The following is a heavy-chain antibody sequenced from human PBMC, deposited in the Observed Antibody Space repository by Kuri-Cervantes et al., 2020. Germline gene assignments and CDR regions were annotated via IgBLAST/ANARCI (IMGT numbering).Heavy chain of an antibody. Sequence: GESLKISCAASGFTFSSYWMSWVRQAPGKGLEWVANIKQDGSEKYYVDSVKGRFTISRDNAKNSLYLQMNSLRAEDTAVYYCASLGTLPFPNYYYYYGMDVWGQGTTVTVSS. CDR3: ASLGTLPFPNYYYYYGMDV. V-gene: IGHV3-7*01. CDR2: IKQDGSEK. J-gene: IGHJ6*02. CDR1: GFTFSSYW. D-gene: IGHD7-27*01.